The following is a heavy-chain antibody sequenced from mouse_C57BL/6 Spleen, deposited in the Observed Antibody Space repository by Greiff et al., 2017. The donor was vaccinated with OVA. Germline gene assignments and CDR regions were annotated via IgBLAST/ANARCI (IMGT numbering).Heavy chain of an antibody. D-gene: IGHD1-1*01. J-gene: IGHJ1*03. V-gene: IGHV5-4*01. CDR2: ISDGGSYT. CDR1: GFTFSSYA. CDR3: ARDRYGSSDWYFDV. Sequence: EVMLVESGGGLVKPGGSLKLSCAASGFTFSSYAMSWVRQTPEKRLEWVATISDGGSYTYYPDNVKGRFTISRDNAKNNLYLQMSHLKSEDTAMCYCARDRYGSSDWYFDVWGTGTTVTVSS.